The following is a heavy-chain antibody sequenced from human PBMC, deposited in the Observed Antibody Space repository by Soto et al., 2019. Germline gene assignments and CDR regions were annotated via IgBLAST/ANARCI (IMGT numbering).Heavy chain of an antibody. D-gene: IGHD1-1*01. Sequence: SETLSLTCTVSGGSISSGGYYWSWIRQHPGKGLEWIGCIYYSGSTYYNPSLKSRVTTSVDTSKNQFSLKLSSVTAADTAVYYCAREQPERYFQHWGQGTLVTVSS. CDR2: IYYSGST. V-gene: IGHV4-31*03. J-gene: IGHJ1*01. CDR1: GGSISSGGYY. CDR3: AREQPERYFQH.